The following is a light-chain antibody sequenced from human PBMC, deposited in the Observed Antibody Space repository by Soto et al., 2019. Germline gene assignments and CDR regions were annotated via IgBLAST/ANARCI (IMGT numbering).Light chain of an antibody. J-gene: IGKJ3*01. CDR3: QQTYSPPPFP. Sequence: DIQMTQSPSSLSASVGDRVTITCRASQSISSYLNWYQQKPGKAPKLLIYAASSLQSGVPSRFSGSGSGTDVTLTISSLQPEDFATYYCQQTYSPPPFPVGPGTKVDIK. CDR2: AAS. V-gene: IGKV1-39*01. CDR1: QSISSY.